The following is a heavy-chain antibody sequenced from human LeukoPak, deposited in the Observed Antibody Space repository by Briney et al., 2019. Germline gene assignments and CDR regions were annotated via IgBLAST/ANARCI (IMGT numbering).Heavy chain of an antibody. CDR1: GGSINNYY. J-gene: IGHJ4*02. D-gene: IGHD3-10*01. CDR3: ARYNTLPRGFTAVDF. Sequence: SETLSLTCSVSGGSINNYYGTWIRQAPGKGLEWIGNVYYTGTTNYIPSLKSRVTISVDTSKNQYSLKLSSVTAADTAVYYCARYNTLPRGFTAVDFWGQGTLVTVSS. CDR2: VYYTGTT. V-gene: IGHV4-59*01.